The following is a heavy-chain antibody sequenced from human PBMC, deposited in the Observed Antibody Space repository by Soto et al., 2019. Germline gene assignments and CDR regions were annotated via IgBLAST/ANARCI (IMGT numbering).Heavy chain of an antibody. Sequence: EVQLVETGGGLIYPGGSLRLSCAASGFSVSGDTMNWVRQAPGKGLEWISAIYSGGNTNDAGSVKGRFTISRDTSKNTLYLQMTSLRVEDTAVYYCARHAWLENWGQGTLVTVSS. CDR3: ARHAWLEN. J-gene: IGHJ4*02. CDR2: IYSGGNT. V-gene: IGHV3-53*02. D-gene: IGHD3-9*01. CDR1: GFSVSGDT.